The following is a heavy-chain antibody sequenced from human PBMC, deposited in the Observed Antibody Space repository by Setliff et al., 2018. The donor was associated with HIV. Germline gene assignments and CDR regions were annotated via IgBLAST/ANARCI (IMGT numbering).Heavy chain of an antibody. V-gene: IGHV4-59*08. CDR1: GDSFNNYY. J-gene: IGHJ5*02. CDR2: MSYSGGA. D-gene: IGHD6-19*01. Sequence: LSLTCTVSGDSFNNYYCSWIRQLPGKGLEWIAYMSYSGGANYNPSLKSRVTISVDTSKGQFSLRLSSVTAADTAVYYCARLPRIALSGTFGWFDPWGQGTLVTVSS. CDR3: ARLPRIALSGTFGWFDP.